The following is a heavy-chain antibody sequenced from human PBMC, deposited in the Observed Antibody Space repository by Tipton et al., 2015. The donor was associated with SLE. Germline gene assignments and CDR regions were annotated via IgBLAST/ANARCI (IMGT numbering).Heavy chain of an antibody. CDR2: IKEDGSET. J-gene: IGHJ4*02. Sequence: SLRLSCAASGFTFSSYWMTWVRQAPGKGLEWVASIKEDGSETYYVDSVKGRLTISRNNAMTSLYLQMNNLRAEDTAVYFCASGVDNGGQGTRVAVSS. CDR3: ASGVDN. CDR1: GFTFSSYW. V-gene: IGHV3-7*01.